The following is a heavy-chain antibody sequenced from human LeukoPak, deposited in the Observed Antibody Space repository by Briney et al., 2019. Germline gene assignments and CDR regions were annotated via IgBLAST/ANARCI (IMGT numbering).Heavy chain of an antibody. D-gene: IGHD5-12*01. CDR3: AREPSGRYYYSYGLDV. V-gene: IGHV3-21*01. CDR1: GFTFSSFS. J-gene: IGHJ6*02. CDR2: ISSSSSYM. Sequence: GGSLRLSCAASGFTFSSFSMNWVRQAPGKGLEWVSSISSSSSYMYYADSVKGRFTISRDNARNSLYLQMDSLTAEDTAVYYCAREPSGRYYYSYGLDVWGQGTTVTVSS.